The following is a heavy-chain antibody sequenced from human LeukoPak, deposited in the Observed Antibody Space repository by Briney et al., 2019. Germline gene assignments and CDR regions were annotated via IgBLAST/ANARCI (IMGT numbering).Heavy chain of an antibody. D-gene: IGHD3-10*01. J-gene: IGHJ1*01. CDR3: ARPRLGYYGSGTGGFQH. Sequence: GESLKISCKGSGYSFTNRWIGWVRQMPGKGLEWMGIIYPGDSDTRYSPSFQGQVTISADKSISTAYLQWSSLKASDTAMYYCARPRLGYYGSGTGGFQHWGQGTLVTVSS. CDR1: GYSFTNRW. CDR2: IYPGDSDT. V-gene: IGHV5-51*01.